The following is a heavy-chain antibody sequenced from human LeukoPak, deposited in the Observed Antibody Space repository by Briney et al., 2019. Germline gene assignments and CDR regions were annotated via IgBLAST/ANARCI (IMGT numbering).Heavy chain of an antibody. CDR3: ATVQILEWFVFDY. D-gene: IGHD3-3*01. CDR2: FDPEDGET. J-gene: IGHJ4*02. CDR1: GYTLTELS. V-gene: IGHV1-24*01. Sequence: GASVKVSCKVSGYTLTELSMHWVRQAPGKGLEWMGGFDPEDGETIYAQKFQGRVTMTEDTSTDTAYMELSSLGSEDTAVYYCATVQILEWFVFDYWGQGTLVTVSS.